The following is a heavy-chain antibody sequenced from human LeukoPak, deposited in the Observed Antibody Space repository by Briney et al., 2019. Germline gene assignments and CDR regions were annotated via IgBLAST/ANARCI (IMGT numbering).Heavy chain of an antibody. Sequence: TSETLSLTCTVSGGSISSSCYYWGWIRQPPGKGLEWIGSIYYSGSTYYNPSLKSRVTISVDTSKNQFSLKLSSVTAADTAVYYCARLEQQLVPDYWGQGTLVTVSS. CDR1: GGSISSSCYY. D-gene: IGHD6-13*01. CDR3: ARLEQQLVPDY. CDR2: IYYSGST. V-gene: IGHV4-39*01. J-gene: IGHJ4*02.